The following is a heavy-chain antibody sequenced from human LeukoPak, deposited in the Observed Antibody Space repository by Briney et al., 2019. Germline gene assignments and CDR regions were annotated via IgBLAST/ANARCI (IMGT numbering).Heavy chain of an antibody. V-gene: IGHV5-51*01. Sequence: GESLKISCKGSGYSFTSYWIGWVRQMPGKGLEWMGIIYPGDSDTRYSPSFQGQVTISADKSISTAYLQWSSLKASDTAMYYCARRGLVVVAAAYSLGGFDIWGQGTMVTVSS. J-gene: IGHJ3*02. CDR3: ARRGLVVVAAAYSLGGFDI. CDR2: IYPGDSDT. CDR1: GYSFTSYW. D-gene: IGHD2-15*01.